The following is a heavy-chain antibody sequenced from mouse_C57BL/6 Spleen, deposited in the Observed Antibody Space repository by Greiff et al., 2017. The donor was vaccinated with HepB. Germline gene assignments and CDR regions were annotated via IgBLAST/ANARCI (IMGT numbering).Heavy chain of an antibody. J-gene: IGHJ4*01. CDR2: IHPNSGST. D-gene: IGHD1-1*01. CDR1: GYTFTSYW. CDR3: ARVILRYYAMDY. Sequence: QVQLKQPGAELVKPGASVKLSCKASGYTFTSYWMHWVKQRPGQGLEWIGMIHPNSGSTNYNEKFKSKATLTVDKSSSTAYMQLSSLTSEDSAVYYCARVILRYYAMDYWGQGTSVTVSS. V-gene: IGHV1-64*01.